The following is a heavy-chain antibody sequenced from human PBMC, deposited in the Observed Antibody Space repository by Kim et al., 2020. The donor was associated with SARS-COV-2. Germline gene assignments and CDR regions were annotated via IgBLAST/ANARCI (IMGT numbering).Heavy chain of an antibody. J-gene: IGHJ5*02. Sequence: GGSLRLSCSASGFSFSYYSMNWVRQAPGKGLEWVSYISSGGDKIYYADSVEGRFTISRDNALNSVYLQMDSLRAEDTAVYYCAGRMFEPWGRGTLVTVPS. CDR1: GFSFSYYS. CDR3: AGRMFEP. V-gene: IGHV3-48*01. CDR2: ISSGGDKI.